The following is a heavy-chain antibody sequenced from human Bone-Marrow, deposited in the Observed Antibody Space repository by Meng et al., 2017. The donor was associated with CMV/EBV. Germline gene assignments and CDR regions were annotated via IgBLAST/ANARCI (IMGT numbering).Heavy chain of an antibody. CDR2: ISAYNGNT. V-gene: IGHV1-18*01. CDR1: VDTFTIYG. J-gene: IGHJ4*02. Sequence: HLAHSGVRWKNTGVPTYVFLNASVDTFTIYGNTWVRQAPGQGLEWVGWISAYNGNTNYAQNLQGRVTMTTDTATITAYMELRSLRSDDTAVYYCASALGRFYPTSPDFWGQGTLVTVSS. CDR3: ASALGRFYPTSPDF. D-gene: IGHD3-3*01.